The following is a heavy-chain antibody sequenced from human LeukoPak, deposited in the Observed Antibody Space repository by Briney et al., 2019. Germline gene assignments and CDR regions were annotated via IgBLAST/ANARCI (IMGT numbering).Heavy chain of an antibody. CDR2: INPNSGGT. V-gene: IGHV1-2*02. J-gene: IGHJ4*02. CDR1: GYTFTDYY. Sequence: ASVKVSCKASGYTFTDYYIHWVRQAPGQGLEWMGWINPNSGGTNYAQKFQGRVTMTRDTSISTAYMELSRLRSDDTAVYYCARDPRSSGWYPTDYWGQGTLVTVSS. CDR3: ARDPRSSGWYPTDY. D-gene: IGHD6-19*01.